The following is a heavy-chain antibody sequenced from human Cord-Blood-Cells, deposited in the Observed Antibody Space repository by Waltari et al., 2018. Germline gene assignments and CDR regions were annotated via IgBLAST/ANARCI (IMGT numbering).Heavy chain of an antibody. CDR2: INHSGST. D-gene: IGHD3-22*01. CDR3: ARGQYYYDSSGYYYSYYFDY. Sequence: QVQLQQWGAGLLKPSETLSLTCAVYGGSFSGYYWSWIRQPPGKGLEWIGEINHSGSTNYNPSLKSRVTISVDTSKNQFSLKLSSVTAADTAVYYCARGQYYYDSSGYYYSYYFDYWGQGTLVTVSS. J-gene: IGHJ4*02. V-gene: IGHV4-34*01. CDR1: GGSFSGYY.